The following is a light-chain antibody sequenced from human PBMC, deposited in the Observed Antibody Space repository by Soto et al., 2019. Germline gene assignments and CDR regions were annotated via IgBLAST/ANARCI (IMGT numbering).Light chain of an antibody. CDR1: QTVRNNY. Sequence: EFVLTQSPGTLSLSPGERATLSCRASQTVRNNYLAWYQQKPGQAPRLLIYDTSNRATGIPARFSGSGPGTDFTLTINSLEPEDFAVYYCQQRSSWPITFGQGTRLEIK. CDR3: QQRSSWPIT. V-gene: IGKV3D-11*02. CDR2: DTS. J-gene: IGKJ5*01.